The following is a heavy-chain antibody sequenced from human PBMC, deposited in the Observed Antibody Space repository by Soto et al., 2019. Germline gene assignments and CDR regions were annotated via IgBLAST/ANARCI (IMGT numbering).Heavy chain of an antibody. CDR1: GYTFTSYG. J-gene: IGHJ4*02. CDR3: ASERIVVVTATIFDY. D-gene: IGHD2-2*01. V-gene: IGHV1-18*01. Sequence: ASVTFSSTASGYTFTSYGISWLRQAPGQGLEWMGWISAYNGNANYAQKLQVRVTMTTDTSTSTAYMELRSLRSDDTAVYYCASERIVVVTATIFDYWGKGTLVTVSS. CDR2: ISAYNGNA.